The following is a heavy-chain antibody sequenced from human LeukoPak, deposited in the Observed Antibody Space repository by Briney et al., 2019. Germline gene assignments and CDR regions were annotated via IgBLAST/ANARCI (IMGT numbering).Heavy chain of an antibody. Sequence: GGSLRLSCAASGFTFSSYGMHWVRQAPGKGLEWVAFIRYDGSNKYYADSVKGRLTISRDNSKNTLYLQMNSLRAEDTAVYYCAKVNWCSASCADAWGQGTLVTVSS. CDR2: IRYDGSNK. J-gene: IGHJ4*02. D-gene: IGHD2-2*01. CDR3: AKVNWCSASCADA. CDR1: GFTFSSYG. V-gene: IGHV3-30*02.